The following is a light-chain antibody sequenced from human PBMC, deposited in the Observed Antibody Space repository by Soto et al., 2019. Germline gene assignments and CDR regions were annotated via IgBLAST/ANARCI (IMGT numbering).Light chain of an antibody. CDR2: DAS. CDR3: QQYSSFSRT. Sequence: DIQMTQSPSTLSASVGDRVTMTCRASQTISSWLAWYQQKPGKAPELLIYDASTLESGVPSRFSGSGSGTEFSLTISSLQPDDFATFYCQQYSSFSRTFGQGTKVDIK. V-gene: IGKV1-5*01. CDR1: QTISSW. J-gene: IGKJ1*01.